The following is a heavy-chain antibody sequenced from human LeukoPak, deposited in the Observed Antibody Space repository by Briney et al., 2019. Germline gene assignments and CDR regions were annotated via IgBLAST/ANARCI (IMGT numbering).Heavy chain of an antibody. CDR1: GGSFSGYY. D-gene: IGHD2-15*01. J-gene: IGHJ6*03. CDR3: ARVRGYCSGGSCYNDYYYYYYMDA. CDR2: INHSGST. V-gene: IGHV4-34*01. Sequence: PSETLSLTCAVYGGSFSGYYWSWIRQPPGKGLEWIGEINHSGSTNYNPSLKSRVTISVDTSKNQFSLKLSSVTAADTAVYYCARVRGYCSGGSCYNDYYYYYYMDAWGKGTTVTISS.